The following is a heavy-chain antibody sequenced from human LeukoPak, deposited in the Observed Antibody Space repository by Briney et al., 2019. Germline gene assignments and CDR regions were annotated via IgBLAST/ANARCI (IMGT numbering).Heavy chain of an antibody. V-gene: IGHV4-31*03. CDR3: ARAETGTHFDY. D-gene: IGHD1-1*01. Sequence: SETLPLTCTVSGGSISSGGYYWSWIRQHPGKGLEWIGYIYYSGSTYYNPSLKSRVTISVDTSKNQFSLKLSSVTAADTAVYYCARAETGTHFDYWGQGTLVTVSS. CDR1: GGSISSGGYY. J-gene: IGHJ4*02. CDR2: IYYSGST.